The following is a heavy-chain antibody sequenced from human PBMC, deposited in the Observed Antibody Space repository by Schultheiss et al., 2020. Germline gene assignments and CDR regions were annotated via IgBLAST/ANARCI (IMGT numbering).Heavy chain of an antibody. CDR2: IYHSGST. D-gene: IGHD2-15*01. CDR1: GGSISSSNW. V-gene: IGHV4-4*02. CDR3: ARVVSHLYYCSGGSCYPPEVVLFYYMDV. J-gene: IGHJ6*03. Sequence: SETLSLTCAVSGGSISSSNWWSWVRQPPGKGLEWIGEIYHSGSTNYNPSLKSRVTISVDKSKNQFSLKLSSVTAADTAVYYCARVVSHLYYCSGGSCYPPEVVLFYYMDVWGKGTTVT.